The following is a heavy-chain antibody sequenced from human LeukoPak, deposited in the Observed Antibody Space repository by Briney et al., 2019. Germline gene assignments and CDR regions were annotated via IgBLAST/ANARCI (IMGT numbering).Heavy chain of an antibody. J-gene: IGHJ6*02. CDR1: GYTLTELS. CDR3: ATAGQGTTRYYYGMDV. CDR2: FDPEDGET. V-gene: IGHV1-24*01. Sequence: GASVKVSCKVSGYTLTELSMHWVRQAPGKGLEWMGGFDPEDGETIYAQKFQGRVTMTEDTSTDTAYMELSSLRSEDTAVYYCATAGQGTTRYYYGMDVWGQGTTVTVSS. D-gene: IGHD1-7*01.